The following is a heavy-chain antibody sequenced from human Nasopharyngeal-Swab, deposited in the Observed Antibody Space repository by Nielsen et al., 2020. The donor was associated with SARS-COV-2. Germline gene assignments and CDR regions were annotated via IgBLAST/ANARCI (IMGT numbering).Heavy chain of an antibody. J-gene: IGHJ4*02. CDR2: INVANGDT. CDR1: GYTFTAYA. Sequence: ASVKVSCKASGYTFTAYAMHWVRQAPGQGLEWLGRINVANGDTRYSQKFQGRVTITRDTSASTGYMELTSLRSEDTAVYYCARDPDGWKPFDHWGQGTLVTVSS. CDR3: ARDPDGWKPFDH. D-gene: IGHD4-23*01. V-gene: IGHV1-3*01.